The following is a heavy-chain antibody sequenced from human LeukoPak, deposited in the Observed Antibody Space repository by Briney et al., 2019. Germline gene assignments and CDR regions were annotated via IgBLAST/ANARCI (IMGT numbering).Heavy chain of an antibody. CDR1: GITFSSYA. CDR3: AKDLLLYYYDSSGYRGEFDY. Sequence: GGSLRLSCAASGITFSSYAMSWVRQAPGKGLEWVSAISGSGGSTYYADSVKGRFTISRDNSKNTLHLQMNSLRAEDTAVYYCAKDLLLYYYDSSGYRGEFDYWGQGSLVTVSS. V-gene: IGHV3-23*01. CDR2: ISGSGGST. D-gene: IGHD3-22*01. J-gene: IGHJ4*02.